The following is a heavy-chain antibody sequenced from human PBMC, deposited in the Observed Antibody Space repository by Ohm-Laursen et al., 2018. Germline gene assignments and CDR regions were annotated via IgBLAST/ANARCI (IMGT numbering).Heavy chain of an antibody. D-gene: IGHD6-19*01. CDR3: ARASSSIAVAGLDY. Sequence: SLRLSCAASGFTFSSYGMHWVRQAPGQGLEWVAVIWYDGSKYYADSVKGRFTISRDNSKNTLYLQMNSLRAEDTAVYYCARASSSIAVAGLDYWGQGTLVTVSS. J-gene: IGHJ4*02. CDR2: IWYDGSK. CDR1: GFTFSSYG. V-gene: IGHV3-33*08.